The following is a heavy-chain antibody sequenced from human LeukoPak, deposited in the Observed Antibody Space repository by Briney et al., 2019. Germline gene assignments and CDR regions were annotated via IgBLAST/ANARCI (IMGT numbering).Heavy chain of an antibody. CDR2: ISAYNGNT. V-gene: IGHV1-18*01. Sequence: ASVKVSCKASGYTFTSYGISWVRQAPGQGLEWMGWISAYNGNTNYAQKLQGRVTMTRDTSISTAYMELSRLRSDDTAVYYCARDRTYYYDSSGYYYPDWFDPWGQGTLVTVSS. D-gene: IGHD3-22*01. CDR1: GYTFTSYG. J-gene: IGHJ5*02. CDR3: ARDRTYYYDSSGYYYPDWFDP.